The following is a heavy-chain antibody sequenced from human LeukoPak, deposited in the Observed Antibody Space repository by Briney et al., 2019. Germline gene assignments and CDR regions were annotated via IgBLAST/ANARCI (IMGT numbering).Heavy chain of an antibody. D-gene: IGHD2-2*01. CDR1: GIPFSDYY. CDR3: ARGAKYCCSTSCYEDAFDI. CDR2: ISSSSYYT. V-gene: IGHV3-11*05. Sequence: GGSLRLSCAASGIPFSDYYMNWIRQAPGKGLEWVSYISSSSYYTNYADSVKGRFTISRDNAKNSLYLQMNSLRAEDTAVYYCARGAKYCCSTSCYEDAFDIWGQGTMVTVSS. J-gene: IGHJ3*02.